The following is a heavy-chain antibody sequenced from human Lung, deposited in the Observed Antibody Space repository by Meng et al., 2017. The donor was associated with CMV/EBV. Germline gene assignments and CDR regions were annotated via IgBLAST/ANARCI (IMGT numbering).Heavy chain of an antibody. CDR3: ARGITGTTYYYYYYGMDV. Sequence: LXCTVSGGSISSGDYYWSWIRQPPGKGREWIGYIYYSGSTYYNPSLKSRVTISVDTSKNQFSLKLSSVTAADTAVYYCARGITGTTYYYYYYGMDVXGQGXTVTVSS. V-gene: IGHV4-30-4*08. CDR2: IYYSGST. J-gene: IGHJ6*02. CDR1: GGSISSGDYY. D-gene: IGHD1-7*01.